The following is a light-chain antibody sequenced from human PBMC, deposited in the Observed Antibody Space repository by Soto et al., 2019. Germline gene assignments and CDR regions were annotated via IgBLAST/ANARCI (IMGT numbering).Light chain of an antibody. J-gene: IGKJ1*01. CDR1: QSIGDW. CDR2: KAS. CDR3: QKYNSYPCT. V-gene: IGKV1-5*03. Sequence: MTQAPSTLSASVGDRVTITCRARQSIGDWLAWYQQKPGNAPKLLIYKASSLQSGVPSRFSGSGSGTEFTLTISSLQPDDFATYYCQKYNSYPCTFGQGTKVESK.